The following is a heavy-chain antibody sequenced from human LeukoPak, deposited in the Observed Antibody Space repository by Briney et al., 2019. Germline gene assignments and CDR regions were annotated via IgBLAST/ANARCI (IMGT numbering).Heavy chain of an antibody. CDR3: ARVPDCSGDRCDLYWFDP. J-gene: IGHJ5*02. V-gene: IGHV1-69*06. Sequence: ASVKVSCKASGGTFSNYAISWVRQAPGQGLEWMGGIIPIFGSTNYAQKFQGRVTITADKSTTTVYMELRSLRSEDTAVYYCARVPDCSGDRCDLYWFDPWGQGTLVTVSS. CDR1: GGTFSNYA. CDR2: IIPIFGST. D-gene: IGHD2-15*01.